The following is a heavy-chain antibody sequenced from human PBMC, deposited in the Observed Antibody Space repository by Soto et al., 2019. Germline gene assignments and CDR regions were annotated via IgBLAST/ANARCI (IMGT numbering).Heavy chain of an antibody. J-gene: IGHJ4*02. CDR2: INPGNGDT. D-gene: IGHD6-13*01. CDR3: ARVESGSRWGYFFDY. Sequence: ASVKVSCKASGYTFANYAIHWVRQAPGQRLECMGWINPGNGDTKYSQTFQGRVTITRDTSANTTYMELSSMRSEDTAVYYCARVESGSRWGYFFDYWGQGALVTVSS. V-gene: IGHV1-3*01. CDR1: GYTFANYA.